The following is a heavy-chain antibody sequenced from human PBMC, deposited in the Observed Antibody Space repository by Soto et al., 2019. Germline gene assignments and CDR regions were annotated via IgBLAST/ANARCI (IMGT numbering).Heavy chain of an antibody. CDR1: GYTFTSYY. V-gene: IGHV1-46*01. J-gene: IGHJ4*02. Sequence: ASVKVSCKASGYTFTSYYMHWVRQAPGQGLEWMGIINPSGGSTSYAQKFQGRVTMTRDTSTSTVYMELSSLRSEDTAVYYCARDVSYDYIVGSYRYPKTYFFDYWGQGSLVTVSS. CDR3: ARDVSYDYIVGSYRYPKTYFFDY. CDR2: INPSGGST. D-gene: IGHD3-16*02.